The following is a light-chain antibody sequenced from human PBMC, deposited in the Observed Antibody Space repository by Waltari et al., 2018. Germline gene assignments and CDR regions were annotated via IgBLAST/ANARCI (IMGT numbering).Light chain of an antibody. Sequence: DIVMTQSPDSLAVSLGERATLNCKSSQSVLWTSNNRDYLAWYQQKPGQPPKLLIYWASARESGVPDRFSGSGSGTDFTLTISSLQAEDVAVYYCQQYYDSPLTFGGGTKVEIK. CDR1: QSVLWTSNNRDY. V-gene: IGKV4-1*01. CDR2: WAS. CDR3: QQYYDSPLT. J-gene: IGKJ4*01.